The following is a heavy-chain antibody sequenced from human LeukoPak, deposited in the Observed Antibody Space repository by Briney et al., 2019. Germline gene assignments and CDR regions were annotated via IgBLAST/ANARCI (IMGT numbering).Heavy chain of an antibody. V-gene: IGHV4-59*01. Sequence: SETLSLTCTVSGGSISSYYWSWIRQPPGKGLEWIGYIYYSGSTNYNPSLKSRVSISIDTSKNQFSLKLSSVTAADTAVYYCARGVWLARDYWGQGTLVTVSS. D-gene: IGHD6-19*01. CDR1: GGSISSYY. CDR3: ARGVWLARDY. J-gene: IGHJ4*02. CDR2: IYYSGST.